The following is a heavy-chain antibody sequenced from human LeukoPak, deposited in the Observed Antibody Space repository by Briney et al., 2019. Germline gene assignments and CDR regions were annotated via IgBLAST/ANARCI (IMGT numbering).Heavy chain of an antibody. Sequence: SETLSLTCTVSGGSLSSYHWTWIRQPPGKGLEWIGYIYYTGSTSYNPSLKSRVTISVDASKNQFSLRLSSVTAADTAVYYCAKHPIIVVITTSDWFDPWGQGTLVTVSS. J-gene: IGHJ5*02. V-gene: IGHV4-59*08. CDR3: AKHPIIVVITTSDWFDP. CDR2: IYYTGST. D-gene: IGHD3-22*01. CDR1: GGSLSSYH.